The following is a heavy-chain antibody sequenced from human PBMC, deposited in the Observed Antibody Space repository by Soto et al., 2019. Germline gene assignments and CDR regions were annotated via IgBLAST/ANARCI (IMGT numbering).Heavy chain of an antibody. CDR1: GFTFSSYG. Sequence: GGSLRLSCAASGFTFSSYGMHWVRQALGKGLEWVAVIWYDGSNKYYADSVKGRFTISRDNSKNTLYLQMSSLRAEDTAVYYCARIGGSYSYYYGMDVWGQGT. D-gene: IGHD1-26*01. CDR2: IWYDGSNK. V-gene: IGHV3-33*01. J-gene: IGHJ6*02. CDR3: ARIGGSYSYYYGMDV.